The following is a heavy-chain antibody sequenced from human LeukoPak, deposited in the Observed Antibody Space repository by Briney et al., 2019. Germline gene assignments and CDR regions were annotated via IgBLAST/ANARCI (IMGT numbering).Heavy chain of an antibody. CDR3: ARLMVRGVIITREDY. Sequence: SETLSLTCTVSGGSISGYYWSWIRQPPGKGLEWIGYIFYSGSTNYNPSLKSRVTISVDTSKNQFSLKLSSVTAADTAVYYCARLMVRGVIITREDYWGQGTLVTVSS. CDR1: GGSISGYY. J-gene: IGHJ4*02. CDR2: IFYSGST. V-gene: IGHV4-59*01. D-gene: IGHD3-10*01.